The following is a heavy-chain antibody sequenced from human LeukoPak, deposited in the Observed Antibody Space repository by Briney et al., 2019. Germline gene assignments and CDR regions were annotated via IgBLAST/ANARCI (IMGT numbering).Heavy chain of an antibody. J-gene: IGHJ4*02. CDR2: ISVYNGDT. D-gene: IGHD4-23*01. Sequence: GASVKVSCKASGYIFTSYGISWVRQAPGQGLEWMGWISVYNGDTTYAQKLQGRVTLTTDTSRTTAYMELRSLRYDDTAVYYCARDYPVISAPGASDFWGQGTLVTVSS. CDR1: GYIFTSYG. V-gene: IGHV1-18*01. CDR3: ARDYPVISAPGASDF.